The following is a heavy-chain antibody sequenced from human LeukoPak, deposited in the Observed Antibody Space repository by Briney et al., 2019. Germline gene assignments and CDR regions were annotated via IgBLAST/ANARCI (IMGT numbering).Heavy chain of an antibody. J-gene: IGHJ4*02. V-gene: IGHV3-30*02. D-gene: IGHD3-3*01. CDR1: GFTFSSYG. Sequence: GGSLRLSCAASGFTFSSYGMHWVRQAPGKGLEWVAFIRYDGSNKYYADSVKGRFTISRDNSKNTLYLQMNGLRAEDTAVYYCAKDRGFWSGEDYFDYWGQGTLVTVSS. CDR3: AKDRGFWSGEDYFDY. CDR2: IRYDGSNK.